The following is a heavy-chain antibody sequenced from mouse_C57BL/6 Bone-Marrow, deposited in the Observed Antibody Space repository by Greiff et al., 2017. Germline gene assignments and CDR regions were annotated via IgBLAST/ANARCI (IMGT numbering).Heavy chain of an antibody. CDR2: ISSGGSYT. V-gene: IGHV5-6*01. J-gene: IGHJ2*01. CDR1: GFTFSSYG. CDR3: ARPIITTVVEYFDY. Sequence: EVQLVESGGDLVKPGGSLKLSCAASGFTFSSYGMSWVRQTPDKRLEWVATISSGGSYTYYPDSVKGRFPISRDNAKNTLYLQMSSLKSEDTAMYYCARPIITTVVEYFDYWGQGTTLTVSS. D-gene: IGHD1-1*01.